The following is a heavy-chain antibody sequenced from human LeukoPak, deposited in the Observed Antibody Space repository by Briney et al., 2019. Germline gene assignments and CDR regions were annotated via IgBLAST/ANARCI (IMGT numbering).Heavy chain of an antibody. Sequence: GGSLRLSCAASGFTFSSYGMHWVRQAPGKGLEWVSSISSSSSYIYYADSVKGRFTISRDNAKNSLYLQMNSLRAEDTAVYYCARSLNTAMGSFDYWGQGTLVTVSS. D-gene: IGHD5-18*01. CDR3: ARSLNTAMGSFDY. CDR2: ISSSSSYI. J-gene: IGHJ4*02. CDR1: GFTFSSYG. V-gene: IGHV3-21*01.